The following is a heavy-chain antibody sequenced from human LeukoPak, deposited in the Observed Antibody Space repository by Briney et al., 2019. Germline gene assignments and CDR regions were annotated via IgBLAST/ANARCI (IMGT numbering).Heavy chain of an antibody. CDR3: ARDREYYYDSSGYYMGSYFDY. Sequence: GGSLRLSCAASGFTFSSYSMNWVRQAPGKGLEWVSSISSSSSYIYYADSVKGRFTISRDNAKNSLYLQMNSLRAEDTAVYYCARDREYYYDSSGYYMGSYFDYWGQGTLVTVSS. D-gene: IGHD3-22*01. CDR1: GFTFSSYS. V-gene: IGHV3-21*01. J-gene: IGHJ4*02. CDR2: ISSSSSYI.